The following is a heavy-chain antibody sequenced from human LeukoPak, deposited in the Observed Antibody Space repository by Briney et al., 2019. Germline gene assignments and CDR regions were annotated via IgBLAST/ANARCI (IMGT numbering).Heavy chain of an antibody. J-gene: IGHJ6*02. CDR2: IYDSGST. CDR3: ARSRYDYVWGSYRPSGYYYGMDV. Sequence: SETLSLTCTVSGGSIRSSYYYWGWIRQPPGKGLEWIGSIYDSGSTYYNPSLKSRVTISVDTSKNQFSLKLSSVTAADTAVYYCARSRYDYVWGSYRPSGYYYGMDVWGQGTTVTVSS. V-gene: IGHV4-39*07. CDR1: GGSIRSSYYY. D-gene: IGHD3-16*02.